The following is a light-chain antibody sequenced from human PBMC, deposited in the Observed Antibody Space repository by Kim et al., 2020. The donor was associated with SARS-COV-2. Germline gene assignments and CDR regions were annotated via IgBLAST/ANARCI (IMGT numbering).Light chain of an antibody. J-gene: IGKJ1*01. CDR3: QQSSSTPPT. CDR2: AAS. V-gene: IGKV1-39*01. CDR1: QTITNY. Sequence: DIQMTQSPSSLSASVGDRVTITCRASQTITNYLNWYQQKPGKAPKLLIYAASSLQSGVPSRFSGSGSGTDFTLTISSLQPEDFATYYCQQSSSTPPTFGQGTKVDI.